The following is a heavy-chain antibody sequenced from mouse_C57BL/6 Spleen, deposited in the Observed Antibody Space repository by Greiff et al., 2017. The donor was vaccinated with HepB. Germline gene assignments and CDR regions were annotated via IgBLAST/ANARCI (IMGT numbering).Heavy chain of an antibody. Sequence: QVQLQQPGAELVRPGSSVKLSCKASGYTFTSYWMDWVKQRPGQGLEWIGNIYPSDSETHYNQKFKDKATLTVDKSSSTAYMQLSSLTSEDSAVYYCATGTGAMDYWGQGTSVTVSS. CDR3: ATGTGAMDY. CDR1: GYTFTSYW. J-gene: IGHJ4*01. CDR2: IYPSDSET. D-gene: IGHD4-1*01. V-gene: IGHV1-61*01.